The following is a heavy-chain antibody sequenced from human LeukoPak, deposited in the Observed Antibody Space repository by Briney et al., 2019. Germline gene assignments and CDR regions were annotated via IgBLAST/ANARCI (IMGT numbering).Heavy chain of an antibody. Sequence: ASETLSLTCAVYGGSFSGYYWSWIRQPPGKGLEWIGEINHSGSTNYNPSLKSRVTISVDTSKNQFSLKLSSVTAADTAVYYCARVAIFGVVVNWFDPWGQGTLVTVSS. J-gene: IGHJ5*02. CDR2: INHSGST. V-gene: IGHV4-34*01. CDR3: ARVAIFGVVVNWFDP. CDR1: GGSFSGYY. D-gene: IGHD3-3*01.